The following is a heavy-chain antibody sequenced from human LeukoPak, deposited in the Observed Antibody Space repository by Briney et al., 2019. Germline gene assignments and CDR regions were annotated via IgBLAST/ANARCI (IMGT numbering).Heavy chain of an antibody. V-gene: IGHV3-30*02. CDR1: GFTFSSYG. Sequence: PGGSLRLSCAASGFTFSSYGMHWVRQAPGKGLEWVAFIRYDGSNKYYADSVKGRFTISRDNSKNTLYLQMNSLRAEDTAVYYCAKDSAYYDFWSDIDAFDIWGQGTMVTVSS. J-gene: IGHJ3*02. CDR3: AKDSAYYDFWSDIDAFDI. D-gene: IGHD3-3*01. CDR2: IRYDGSNK.